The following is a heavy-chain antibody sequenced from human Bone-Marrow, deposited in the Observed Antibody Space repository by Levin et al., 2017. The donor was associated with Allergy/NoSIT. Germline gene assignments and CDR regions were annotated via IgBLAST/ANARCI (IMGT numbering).Heavy chain of an antibody. CDR3: AKGYGDHKIGYHYDGIDF. V-gene: IGHV3-23*01. D-gene: IGHD3-22*01. CDR2: IRANGGST. J-gene: IGHJ6*02. Sequence: GGSLRLSCAASGFTFSSYAMSWVRQAPGKGLEWVSAIRANGGSTYYADSVKGRFTISRENSKNTRYLQMNSLRAEDTAVYYCAKGYGDHKIGYHYDGIDFWGQGTTVTVSS. CDR1: GFTFSSYA.